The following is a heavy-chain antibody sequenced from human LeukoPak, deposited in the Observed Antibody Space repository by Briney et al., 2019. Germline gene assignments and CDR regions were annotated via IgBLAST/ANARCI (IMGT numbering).Heavy chain of an antibody. V-gene: IGHV1-18*03. CDR1: GYTFTSYG. Sequence: ASVKVSCKASGYTFTSYGISWVRQAAGQGLEWMGWMSASAQKFQGRVTMTTDKSTSTAYMELRRLRSDDVAVCYCAIDWYLYGLRYFDWLSTIPAYWGQGTLVTVSS. CDR3: AIDWYLYGLRYFDWLSTIPAY. J-gene: IGHJ4*02. CDR2: MSAS. D-gene: IGHD3-9*01.